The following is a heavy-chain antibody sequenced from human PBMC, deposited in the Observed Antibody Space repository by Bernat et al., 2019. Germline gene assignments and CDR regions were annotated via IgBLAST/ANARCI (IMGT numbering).Heavy chain of an antibody. J-gene: IGHJ4*02. D-gene: IGHD6-19*01. CDR2: ISSSSSYI. CDR3: ARGSPGIAVAG. Sequence: EVELVESGGGLVQPGRSLRLSCATSGFTFSSYSMNWVRQAPGKGLEWVSSISSSSSYIYYADSVKGRFTISRDNAKNYRYLQMNSLRAEDTAVYYCARGSPGIAVAGWGQGTLVTVSS. V-gene: IGHV3-21*02. CDR1: GFTFSSYS.